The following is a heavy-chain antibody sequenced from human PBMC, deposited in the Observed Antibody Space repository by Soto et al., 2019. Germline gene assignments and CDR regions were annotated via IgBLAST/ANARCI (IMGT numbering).Heavy chain of an antibody. CDR2: ISWNSGSI. CDR1: GFTFDDYA. J-gene: IGHJ6*02. CDR3: AKGGGPSYFYYGMDV. V-gene: IGHV3-9*01. Sequence: GGSLRLSCAASGFTFDDYAMHWVRQAPGKGLEWVSGISWNSGSIGYADSVKGRFTISRDNAKNSLYLQMNSLRAEDTALYYCAKGGGPSYFYYGMDVWGQGTTVTVSS.